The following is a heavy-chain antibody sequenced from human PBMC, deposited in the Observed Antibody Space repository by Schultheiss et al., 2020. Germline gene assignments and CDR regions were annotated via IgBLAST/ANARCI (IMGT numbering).Heavy chain of an antibody. J-gene: IGHJ6*02. D-gene: IGHD3-3*01. Sequence: GGSLRLSCAASGFTFSSYDMHWVRQATGKGLEWVSAIGTAGDTYYPGSVKGRFTISRDNSKNTLYLQMNSLRAEDTAVYYCARAKLRFFVNYYYYGMDVWGQGTTVNVSS. CDR3: ARAKLRFFVNYYYYGMDV. CDR1: GFTFSSYD. CDR2: IGTAGDT. V-gene: IGHV3-13*01.